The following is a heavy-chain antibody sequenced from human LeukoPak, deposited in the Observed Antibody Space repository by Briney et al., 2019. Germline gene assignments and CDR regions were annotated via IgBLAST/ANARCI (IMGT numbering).Heavy chain of an antibody. CDR3: AKDPRAISSWYHPYYFDY. D-gene: IGHD6-13*01. V-gene: IGHV3-23*01. Sequence: PGGSLRLSCAASGFTFSSYAMSWVRQAPGKGLEWISAISGSGGSTYYADSVKGRFTISRDNSKNTLYLQMNSLRAEDTAVYYCAKDPRAISSWYHPYYFDYWGQGTLVTVSS. J-gene: IGHJ4*02. CDR2: ISGSGGST. CDR1: GFTFSSYA.